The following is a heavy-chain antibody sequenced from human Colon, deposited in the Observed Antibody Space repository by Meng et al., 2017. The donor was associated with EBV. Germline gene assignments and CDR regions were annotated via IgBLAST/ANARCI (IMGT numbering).Heavy chain of an antibody. CDR3: VISSHN. D-gene: IGHD3-3*02. Sequence: LQGSGPGLVKPSATLSLTRTISGGSITSTSSYWGWVRQPPGKGLEWIGSIYYRGSTNYNPSLKSRISMSVDMSKNQFSLKVNSVTAADTAIYYCVISSHNWGQGTLVTVSS. CDR2: IYYRGST. J-gene: IGHJ4*02. CDR1: GGSITSTSSY. V-gene: IGHV4-39*07.